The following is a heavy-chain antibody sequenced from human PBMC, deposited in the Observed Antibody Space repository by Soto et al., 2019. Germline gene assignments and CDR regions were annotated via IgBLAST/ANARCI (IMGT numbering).Heavy chain of an antibody. J-gene: IGHJ4*02. V-gene: IGHV4-4*07. CDR1: GGSISSYY. CDR3: ARGGQWLVRGGYFDY. CDR2: IYTSGST. D-gene: IGHD6-19*01. Sequence: QVQLQESGPGLVKPSETLSLTCTVSGGSISSYYWSWIRQPAGKGLEWTGRIYTSGSTNYNPSLKSRVTMSADTSKNQFTLKLSSVTAADTAVYYCARGGQWLVRGGYFDYWGQGTLVTVSS.